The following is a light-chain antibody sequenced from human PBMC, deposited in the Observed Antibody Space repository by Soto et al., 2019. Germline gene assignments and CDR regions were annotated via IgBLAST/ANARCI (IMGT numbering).Light chain of an antibody. J-gene: IGKJ5*01. CDR2: GAS. CDR1: QSVSSN. Sequence: EIVMTQSPATLSVSPGERATLSCRASQSVSSNLAWYQQKPGQAPRLLIYGASSRATGIPDRFSGSGSGTDFTLTISILEPEDFAVYYCQQRSNWPPSITFGQGTRLEIK. CDR3: QQRSNWPPSIT. V-gene: IGKV3-11*01.